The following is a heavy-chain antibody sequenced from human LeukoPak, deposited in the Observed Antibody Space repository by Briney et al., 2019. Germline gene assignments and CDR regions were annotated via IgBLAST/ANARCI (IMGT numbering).Heavy chain of an antibody. CDR2: IYTSGST. Sequence: PSETLSLTCTVSGGSISSGSYYWSWIRQPAGKGLEWIGRIYTSGSTNYNPSLKSRVTISVDTSKNQFSLNLSSVTAADTAVYYCARHGSYHLNFDYWGQGTLVTVSS. CDR3: ARHGSYHLNFDY. CDR1: GGSISSGSYY. J-gene: IGHJ4*02. D-gene: IGHD1-26*01. V-gene: IGHV4-61*02.